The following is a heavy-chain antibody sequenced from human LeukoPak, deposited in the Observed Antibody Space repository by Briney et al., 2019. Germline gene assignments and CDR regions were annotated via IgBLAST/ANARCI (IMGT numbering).Heavy chain of an antibody. J-gene: IGHJ3*02. CDR3: ARVYREQGDAFDI. Sequence: SETLSLTCTVSGGSISSGDYYWSWIRQPPEKGLEWIGYIYYSGSTYYNPSLKSRVTISVGTSKNQFSLKLSSVTAADTAVYYCARVYREQGDAFDIRGQGTMVTVSS. CDR2: IYYSGST. D-gene: IGHD1-26*01. CDR1: GGSISSGDYY. V-gene: IGHV4-30-4*08.